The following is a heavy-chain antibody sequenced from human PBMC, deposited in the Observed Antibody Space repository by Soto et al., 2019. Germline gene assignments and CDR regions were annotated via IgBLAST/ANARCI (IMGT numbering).Heavy chain of an antibody. Sequence: QVQLVQSGAELKKPGSSVNVSCKASGTTFSSYGFNWVRQAPGQGLEWMGGIIPVLGTINYAQKFQGRVTSTADKSTSTVYMDLSSLRSEDTAVYYCARGTLFCGGDCYLDHWGLGTLVTVSS. CDR1: GTTFSSYG. J-gene: IGHJ4*02. D-gene: IGHD2-21*02. CDR3: ARGTLFCGGDCYLDH. V-gene: IGHV1-69*06. CDR2: IIPVLGTI.